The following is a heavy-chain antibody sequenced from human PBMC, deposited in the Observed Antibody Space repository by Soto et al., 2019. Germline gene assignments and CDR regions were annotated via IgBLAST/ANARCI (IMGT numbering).Heavy chain of an antibody. Sequence: QVQLVQSGAEVKKPGSSVKVSCKASGGTFSSYAITWVRQAPGQGLEWMGGIIPIFGTANYAQKFKGRVTITTDDSMSTAYIELSSLGSEHTGVYNFARDRGTSSGYYPYWFDTWGQGTQITVSS. CDR2: IIPIFGTA. D-gene: IGHD3-22*01. J-gene: IGHJ5*02. CDR1: GGTFSSYA. V-gene: IGHV1-69*05. CDR3: ARDRGTSSGYYPYWFDT.